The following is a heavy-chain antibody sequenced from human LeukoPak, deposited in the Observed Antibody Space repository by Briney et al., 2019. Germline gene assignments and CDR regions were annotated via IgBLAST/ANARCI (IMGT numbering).Heavy chain of an antibody. V-gene: IGHV3-7*01. J-gene: IGHJ4*02. CDR2: IKQDGSEK. CDR1: GFTFSSYW. D-gene: IGHD3-22*01. Sequence: GGSLRLSCAASGFTFSSYWMSWVRQAPGKGLEWVANIKQDGSEKYYVDSVKGRFTISRDNAKNSLYLQMNSLRAEDTAVYYCAREGDDSSGYTFDYWGQGTLVTVS. CDR3: AREGDDSSGYTFDY.